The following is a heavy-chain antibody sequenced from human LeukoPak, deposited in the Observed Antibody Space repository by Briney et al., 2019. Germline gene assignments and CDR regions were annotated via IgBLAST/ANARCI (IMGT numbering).Heavy chain of an antibody. Sequence: GGSLRLSCATSGFTLSSYWMSWVRQAPGKGLEWVANIKQDGSEKYYADSVKGRFTISRDNAKNSLYLQMNSLRAEDTAVYHCARDIKTAAGDYWGQGTLVTVSS. D-gene: IGHD6-13*01. CDR2: IKQDGSEK. CDR3: ARDIKTAAGDY. J-gene: IGHJ4*02. CDR1: GFTLSSYW. V-gene: IGHV3-7*01.